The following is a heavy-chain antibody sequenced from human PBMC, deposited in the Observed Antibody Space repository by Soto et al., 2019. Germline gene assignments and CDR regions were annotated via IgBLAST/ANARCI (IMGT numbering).Heavy chain of an antibody. J-gene: IGHJ4*02. CDR3: ARHALFYDILTGDTTPY. CDR2: IDPSDSYT. V-gene: IGHV5-10-1*01. D-gene: IGHD3-9*01. CDR1: GYSFTSYW. Sequence: PGESLKISCKGSGYSFTSYWISWVRQMPGKGLEWMWRIDPSDSYTNYSPSFQGHVTISADKSISTAYLQWSSLKASDTAMFYCARHALFYDILTGDTTPYWGQGTLVTVSS.